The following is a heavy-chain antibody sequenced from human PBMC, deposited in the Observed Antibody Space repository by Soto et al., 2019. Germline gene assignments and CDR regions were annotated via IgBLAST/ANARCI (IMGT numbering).Heavy chain of an antibody. V-gene: IGHV3-30-3*01. CDR2: ISYDGSNK. CDR3: ARDSVTMVRGVRGGAFDI. J-gene: IGHJ3*02. CDR1: GFTFSSYA. Sequence: SLRLSCAASGFTFSSYAMHWVRQAPGKGLEWVAVISYDGSNKYYADSVKGRFTISRDNSKNTLYLQMNSLRAEDTAVYYCARDSVTMVRGVRGGAFDIWGQGTMVTVSS. D-gene: IGHD3-10*01.